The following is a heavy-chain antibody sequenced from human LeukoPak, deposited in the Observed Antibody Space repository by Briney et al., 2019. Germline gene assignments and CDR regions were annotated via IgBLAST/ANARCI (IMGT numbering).Heavy chain of an antibody. V-gene: IGHV3-66*01. CDR3: ARGGPSRGSGFYYFDS. D-gene: IGHD6-19*01. J-gene: IGHJ4*02. Sequence: GGSLRLSCAASEFSVGSNYMTWVRQAPGKGLEWVSLIYSGGSTYYADSVKGRFTISRDNSKNTLYLQMNSLRAEDTALYYCARGGPSRGSGFYYFDSWGQGTPVTVSS. CDR2: IYSGGST. CDR1: EFSVGSNY.